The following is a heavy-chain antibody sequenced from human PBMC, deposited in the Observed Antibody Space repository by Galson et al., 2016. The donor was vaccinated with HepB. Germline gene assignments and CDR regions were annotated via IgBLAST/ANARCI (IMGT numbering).Heavy chain of an antibody. CDR3: NRVGRNPRRPSMMHEIFVY. V-gene: IGHV3-49*03. D-gene: IGHD3-16*01. Sequence: SRRLSCAGSGFTFGDFAVTWSRQAPGKGLEWVGLITSKAYGGTAEYAASVKGRFSISRDDSKSIAYLQLNSMQTGDTPTYYCNRVGRNPRRPSMMHEIFVYWGQGILVTVSA. J-gene: IGHJ4*02. CDR2: ITSKAYGGTA. CDR1: GFTFGDFA.